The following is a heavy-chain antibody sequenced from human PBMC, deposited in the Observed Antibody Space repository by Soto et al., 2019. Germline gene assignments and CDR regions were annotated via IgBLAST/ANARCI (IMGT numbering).Heavy chain of an antibody. D-gene: IGHD1-26*01. CDR1: GFTFNSYA. V-gene: IGHV3-23*01. J-gene: IGHJ5*02. CDR2: ISGSGGST. Sequence: EVQLLESGGGLVQPGGSLRLSCAASGFTFNSYAMSWVRQAPGKGLEWVSTISGSGGSTYYADSVKGRFTISRDNSRNTLYLQMNSLRAEDTAVFYCAKAIVGANHWFDPWGQGTLVTVSS. CDR3: AKAIVGANHWFDP.